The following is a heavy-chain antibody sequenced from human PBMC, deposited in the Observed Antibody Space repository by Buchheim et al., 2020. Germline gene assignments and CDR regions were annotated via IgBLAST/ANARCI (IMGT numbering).Heavy chain of an antibody. CDR1: GGSVSSSAYH. V-gene: IGHV4-39*07. Sequence: LQLHESGPGQVKSSETLSLTCTVSGGSVSSSAYHWAWIRQPPGKGLEWIASLYFDGGTYYNLSLRSRLTTSINTAQNQFSLKLTSVTAADTAMYFCARGADLRTGYDFVGGQFDYGGQG. CDR2: LYFDGGT. D-gene: IGHD3-22*01. J-gene: IGHJ4*02. CDR3: ARGADLRTGYDFVGGQFDY.